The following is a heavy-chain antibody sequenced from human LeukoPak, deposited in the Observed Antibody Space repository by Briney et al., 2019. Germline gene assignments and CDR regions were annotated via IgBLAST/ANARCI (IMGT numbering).Heavy chain of an antibody. CDR3: AKDISDSSGFHDAFDI. Sequence: SLRLSCAASGLTFDDYATHWVRQAPGKGLEWVSGISWNSGSIGYADSVKGRFTISRDNAKNSLYLQMNSLRAEDTALYYCAKDISDSSGFHDAFDIWGQGTMVTVSS. CDR1: GLTFDDYA. CDR2: ISWNSGSI. D-gene: IGHD3-22*01. J-gene: IGHJ3*02. V-gene: IGHV3-9*01.